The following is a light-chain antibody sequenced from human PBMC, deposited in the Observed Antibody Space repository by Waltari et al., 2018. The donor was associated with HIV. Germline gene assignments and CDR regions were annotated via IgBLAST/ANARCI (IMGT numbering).Light chain of an antibody. V-gene: IGKV1-27*01. CDR1: QGMSEY. CDR3: QKYNSAPQT. CDR2: SAS. J-gene: IGKJ1*01. Sequence: DIQMTQSPSSLSASVGDRVTITCRASQGMSEYLAWYQQKPGKVPELLIYSASTLQSGVPSRFSGSGSGREFTLTISSLQPEDVGSYYCQKYNSAPQTFGPGTNVEIK.